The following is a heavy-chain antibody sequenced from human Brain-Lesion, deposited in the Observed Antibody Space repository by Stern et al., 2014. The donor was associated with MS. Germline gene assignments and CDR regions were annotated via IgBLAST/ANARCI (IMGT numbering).Heavy chain of an antibody. V-gene: IGHV3-9*01. Sequence: VHLVESGGGLVQPGRSLRLSCAASGFTFDDFAMHWVRQAPGKGLEWVSGINWNSGSLAYADSVKGRFSISRDSAKNSLFLQMNSLRPEDTALYYCTKDSGYFSGLFDSWGQGTLVTVSS. CDR1: GFTFDDFA. D-gene: IGHD3-22*01. CDR3: TKDSGYFSGLFDS. J-gene: IGHJ4*02. CDR2: INWNSGSL.